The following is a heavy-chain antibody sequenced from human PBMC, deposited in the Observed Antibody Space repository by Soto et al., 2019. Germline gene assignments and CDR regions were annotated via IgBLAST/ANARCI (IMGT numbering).Heavy chain of an antibody. CDR2: IFSNDEK. V-gene: IGHV2-26*01. CDR3: ARISYYDSSGYNFDY. J-gene: IGHJ4*02. Sequence: GPTLVNPTETLTLTCTGSGFSLSHARMGVSWIRQPPGKALEWLAHIFSNDEKSYSTSLKSRLTISKDTSKSQVVLTMTNMDPVDTATYYCARISYYDSSGYNFDYWGQGTLVTVSS. CDR1: GFSLSHARMG. D-gene: IGHD3-22*01.